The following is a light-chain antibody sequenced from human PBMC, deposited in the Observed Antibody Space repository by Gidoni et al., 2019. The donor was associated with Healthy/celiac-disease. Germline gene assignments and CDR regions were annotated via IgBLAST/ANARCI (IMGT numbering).Light chain of an antibody. CDR2: AAS. V-gene: IGKV1-39*01. J-gene: IGKJ1*01. Sequence: DLQMTQSPSPLSASVGDRVTITCRASQSISSYLNWYQQKPGKAPKLLIYAASSLQSGVQSRFSGSGSGTDFTLTISSLQPEDFATYYCQQSYSTPPTFGQGTKVEIK. CDR1: QSISSY. CDR3: QQSYSTPPT.